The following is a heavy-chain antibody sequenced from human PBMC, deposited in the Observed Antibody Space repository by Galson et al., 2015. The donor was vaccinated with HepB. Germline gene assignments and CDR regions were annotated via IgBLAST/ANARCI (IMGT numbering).Heavy chain of an antibody. Sequence: SLRLSCAASGFIFSSYAMNWVRQAPGKGLEWVSGISGSSDRTYYADSVKGRFTISRDNSRNTLYLQMSSLRVEDTAVYYCANGPSIYDFILRTGMDVWGQGTAVTVSS. V-gene: IGHV3-23*01. CDR3: ANGPSIYDFILRTGMDV. D-gene: IGHD3-3*01. J-gene: IGHJ6*02. CDR1: GFIFSSYA. CDR2: ISGSSDRT.